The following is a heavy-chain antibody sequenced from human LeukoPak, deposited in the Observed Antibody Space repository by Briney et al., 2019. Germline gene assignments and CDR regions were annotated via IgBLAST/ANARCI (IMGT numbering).Heavy chain of an antibody. J-gene: IGHJ6*03. Sequence: GGSLRLSCAASGFTFSSYDMHWVRQATGKGLEWVSAIGTAGDTYYPGSVKGRFTISRENAKNSLYLQMNSLRAGDTAVYYCARGARSYCSSTSCYLDLQYYHMDVWGKGTTVTVSS. CDR1: GFTFSSYD. V-gene: IGHV3-13*01. CDR3: ARGARSYCSSTSCYLDLQYYHMDV. CDR2: IGTAGDT. D-gene: IGHD2-2*01.